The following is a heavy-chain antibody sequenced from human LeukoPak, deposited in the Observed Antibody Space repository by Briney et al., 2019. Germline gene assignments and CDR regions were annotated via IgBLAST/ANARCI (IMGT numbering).Heavy chain of an antibody. CDR1: VYTFTSYG. CDR2: ISAYNGNT. Sequence: ASVKVSCKTSVYTFTSYGISWVRQAPGQGLEWMGWISAYNGNTNYAQKLQGRVTVTTDTSTSTAYMELRSLRSDDTAVYYCARLNFGSEDYWGQGTLVTVSS. J-gene: IGHJ4*02. V-gene: IGHV1-18*01. D-gene: IGHD3-10*01. CDR3: ARLNFGSEDY.